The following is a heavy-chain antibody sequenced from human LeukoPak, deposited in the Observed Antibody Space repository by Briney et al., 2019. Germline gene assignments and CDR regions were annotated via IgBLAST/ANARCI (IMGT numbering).Heavy chain of an antibody. CDR2: INPSSGAT. D-gene: IGHD5/OR15-5a*01. CDR3: ARRSTDLDY. V-gene: IGHV1-2*02. Sequence: GASVRVSCKASGYTFTGYNIYWVRQAPGQGLEWMAWINPSSGATLYAQKSRGRVTTTRDTSITTAYTELNSLTSDDTAIYYCARRSTDLDYWGQGTLVTVSS. CDR1: GYTFTGYN. J-gene: IGHJ4*02.